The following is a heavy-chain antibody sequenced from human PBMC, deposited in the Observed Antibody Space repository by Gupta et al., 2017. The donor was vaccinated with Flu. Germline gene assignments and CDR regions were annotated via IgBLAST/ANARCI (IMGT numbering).Heavy chain of an antibody. CDR3: VKDRGNMIRSDYYYGMDV. Sequence: QLVESGGGLVQPGRSLRLSCAASGFTFDDYAMPWVRQAPGKGLGWVSGISWNSGSIGFAHSVKGRFTISRDNAKNALYLQMNSLRVEDTALYYCVKDRGNMIRSDYYYGMDVWGQGTTVTVS. D-gene: IGHD3-16*01. J-gene: IGHJ6*02. CDR2: ISWNSGSI. CDR1: GFTFDDYA. V-gene: IGHV3-9*01.